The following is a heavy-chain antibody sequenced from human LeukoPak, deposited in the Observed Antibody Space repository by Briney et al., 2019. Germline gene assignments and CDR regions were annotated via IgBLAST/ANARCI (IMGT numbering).Heavy chain of an antibody. V-gene: IGHV4-59*01. D-gene: IGHD1-1*01. CDR3: AKDRVPGGY. CDR2: IHYTGST. CDR1: GGSMSGSY. J-gene: IGHJ1*01. Sequence: PSETLSLTCTVSGGSMSGSYWSWTRQPPVKGLEWIGSIHYTGSTNYNPSLKSRLTISLDTSKNQFSVKLNSVTAADTAVYYCAKDRVPGGYWGQGTLVTVSS.